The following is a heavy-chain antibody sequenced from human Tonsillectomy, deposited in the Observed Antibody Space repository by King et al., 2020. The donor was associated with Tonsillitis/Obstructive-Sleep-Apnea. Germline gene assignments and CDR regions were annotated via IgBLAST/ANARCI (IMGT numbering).Heavy chain of an antibody. V-gene: IGHV3-23*04. CDR2: ISGSGGST. D-gene: IGHD5-18*01. CDR3: AKQGPRDTAMAPRRCYYYYMDV. J-gene: IGHJ6*03. Sequence: VQLVESGGGLVQPGGSLRLSCAASGFTFSSYAMSWVRQAPGKGLEWVSAISGSGGSTYYADSVKGRFTISRDNSKNTLYLQMNSLRAEDTAVYYCAKQGPRDTAMAPRRCYYYYMDVWGKGTTVTVSS. CDR1: GFTFSSYA.